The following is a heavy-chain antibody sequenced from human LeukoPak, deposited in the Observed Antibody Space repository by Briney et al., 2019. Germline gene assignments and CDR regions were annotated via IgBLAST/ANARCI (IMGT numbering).Heavy chain of an antibody. CDR2: IYYSGST. D-gene: IGHD3-10*01. J-gene: IGHJ5*02. V-gene: IGHV4-59*12. CDR3: ARDAYYYGSGSYPFDP. CDR1: GGSISSYY. Sequence: PSETLSLTCTVSGGSISSYYWSWIRQPPGKGLEWIGYIYYSGSTNYNPSLKSRVTISVDTSKNQFSLRLTSVTAADTAVYYCARDAYYYGSGSYPFDPWGQGTLVTVSS.